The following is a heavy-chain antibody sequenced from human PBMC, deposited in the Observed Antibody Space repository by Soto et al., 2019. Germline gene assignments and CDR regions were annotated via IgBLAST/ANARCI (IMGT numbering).Heavy chain of an antibody. CDR1: FTFNSYS. J-gene: IGHJ5*02. Sequence: GGSLRLSCSFTFNSYSLNWVRQAPGKGLEWVSSISSGSAYIKYADSVKGRFTISRDNANNFLYLQMSSLRVDDTALYYCTRDQGGSYDSWFDPWGQGTLVTVSS. V-gene: IGHV3-21*06. D-gene: IGHD1-26*01. CDR2: ISSGSAYI. CDR3: TRDQGGSYDSWFDP.